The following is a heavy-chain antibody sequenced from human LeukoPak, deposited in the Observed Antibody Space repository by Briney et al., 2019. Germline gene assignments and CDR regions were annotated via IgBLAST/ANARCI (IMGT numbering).Heavy chain of an antibody. CDR3: ARSSGSYFVFDY. J-gene: IGHJ4*02. CDR2: IYYSGST. D-gene: IGHD1-26*01. CDR1: GGSISSSSYY. Sequence: SETLSLTCTVSGGSISSSSYYWDWIRQPPGKGLEWIGSIYYSGSTYYNPSLKSRVTISVDTSKNQFSLKLSSVTAADTAVYYCARSSGSYFVFDYWGQGTLVTVSS. V-gene: IGHV4-39*01.